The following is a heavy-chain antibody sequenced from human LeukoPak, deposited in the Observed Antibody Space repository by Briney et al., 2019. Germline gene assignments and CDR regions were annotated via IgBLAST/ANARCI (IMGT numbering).Heavy chain of an antibody. CDR1: GFTFSSYA. Sequence: GGSLRLSCAASGFTFSSYAMSWVRQAPGKGLEWVSAISGSGGSTYYAVSVKGRFTISRDNSKNTLYLQMNSLRAEDTAVYYCAKDRRRNWGSQGQSDYWGQGTLVTVSS. J-gene: IGHJ4*02. V-gene: IGHV3-23*01. CDR3: AKDRRRNWGSQGQSDY. D-gene: IGHD7-27*01. CDR2: ISGSGGST.